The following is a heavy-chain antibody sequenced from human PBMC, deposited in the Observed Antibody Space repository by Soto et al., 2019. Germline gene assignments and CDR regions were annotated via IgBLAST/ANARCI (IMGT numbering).Heavy chain of an antibody. D-gene: IGHD3-9*01. CDR2: IKSKTDGGTT. CDR1: GFTFSNAW. V-gene: IGHV3-15*01. J-gene: IGHJ4*02. Sequence: GGSLRLSCAASGFTFSNAWMSWVRQAPGKGLEWVGRIKSKTDGGTTDYAAPVKGRFTISRDDSKNTLYLQMNSLKTEDTAVYYCATSSRDTIWPDIYYFDYWGQGTLVTVSS. CDR3: ATSSRDTIWPDIYYFDY.